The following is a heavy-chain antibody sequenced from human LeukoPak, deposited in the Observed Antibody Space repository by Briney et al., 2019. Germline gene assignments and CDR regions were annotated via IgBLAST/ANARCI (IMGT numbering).Heavy chain of an antibody. CDR2: IHPDGKNT. Sequence: GGSLRLSCAASGFTFSNYWMDWVRQAPGKGLVWVSRIHPDGKNTAYADSVKGRFTISRDNARNTLFLQMNSLRTEDAAVYYCATYVDTVRYDAFDVWGQGTMVTVYS. CDR1: GFTFSNYW. V-gene: IGHV3-74*01. CDR3: ATYVDTVRYDAFDV. D-gene: IGHD5-18*01. J-gene: IGHJ3*01.